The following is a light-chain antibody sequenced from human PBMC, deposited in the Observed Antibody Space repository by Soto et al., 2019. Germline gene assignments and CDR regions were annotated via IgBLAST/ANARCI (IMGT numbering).Light chain of an antibody. CDR2: DAS. J-gene: IGKJ1*01. Sequence: DIQMTQSPSTLSGSVGDRVTITCRASQTISSWLAWYQQKPGKAPKLLIYDASSLESGVPQRFSGSGSGTEFTLTISSLQPDDFATYYCQHYNSYSEAFGQGTKV. V-gene: IGKV1-5*01. CDR3: QHYNSYSEA. CDR1: QTISSW.